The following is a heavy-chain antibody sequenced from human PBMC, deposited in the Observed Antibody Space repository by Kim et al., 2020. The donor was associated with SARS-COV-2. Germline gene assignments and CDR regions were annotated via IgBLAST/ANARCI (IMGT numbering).Heavy chain of an antibody. CDR1: GFTFSSYG. J-gene: IGHJ4*02. V-gene: IGHV3-33*01. Sequence: GGSLRLSCAASGFTFSSYGMHWVRQAPGKGLEWVAVIWYDGSNKYYADSVKGRFTISRDNSKNTLYLQMNSLRAEDTAVYYCARDSITMVRGVTYFDYWGQGTLVTVSS. CDR3: ARDSITMVRGVTYFDY. CDR2: IWYDGSNK. D-gene: IGHD3-10*01.